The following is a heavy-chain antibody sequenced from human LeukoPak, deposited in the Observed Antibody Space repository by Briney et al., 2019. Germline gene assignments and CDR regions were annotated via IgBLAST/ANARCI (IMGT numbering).Heavy chain of an antibody. D-gene: IGHD2-2*02. V-gene: IGHV1-46*01. Sequence: ASVKVSCKASGYTFTSYYMHWVRQAPGKGLEWMGIINPSGGSTSYAQKFQGRVTMTRDMSTSTVYMELSSLRSEDTAVYYCARASYCSSTSCYIRDFDYWGQGTLVTVSS. CDR1: GYTFTSYY. CDR2: INPSGGST. CDR3: ARASYCSSTSCYIRDFDY. J-gene: IGHJ4*02.